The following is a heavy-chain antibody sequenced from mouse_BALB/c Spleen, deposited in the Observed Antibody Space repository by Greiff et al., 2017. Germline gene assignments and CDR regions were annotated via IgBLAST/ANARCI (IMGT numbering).Heavy chain of an antibody. CDR1: GFNTKDTY. D-gene: IGHD2-2*01. CDR3: DRDYGNDAKSES. V-gene: IGHV14-3*02. J-gene: IGHJ2*01. Sequence: VQLKQSGAELVKPGASVKLLCTASGFNTKDTYMHWVKQRPEQGLEWIGRIDPENGNTKYDPKFQGKATITADTSSNTAYLQLRSLTSEDAAVYYCDRDYGNDAKSESWGEGTTHTVAS. CDR2: IDPENGNT.